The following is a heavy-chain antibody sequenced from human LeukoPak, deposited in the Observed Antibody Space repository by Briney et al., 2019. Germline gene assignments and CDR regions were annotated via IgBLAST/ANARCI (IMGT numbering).Heavy chain of an antibody. V-gene: IGHV3-30*04. CDR3: AHLGYCSGGSCYSDY. J-gene: IGHJ4*02. CDR1: GYTFSSYA. Sequence: GGSLRLSCTASGYTFSSYAMQWVRQAPGKGLEWVAVISHDGKNKFYADSVKGRFSISRDNARNTLSLEMNSLRAEDTAVYYCAHLGYCSGGSCYSDYWGQGILVTVSS. CDR2: ISHDGKNK. D-gene: IGHD2-15*01.